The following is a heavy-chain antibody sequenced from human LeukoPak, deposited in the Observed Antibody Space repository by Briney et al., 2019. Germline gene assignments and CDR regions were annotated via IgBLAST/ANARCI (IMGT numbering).Heavy chain of an antibody. D-gene: IGHD3-22*01. Sequence: PGGSLRLSCAASGFTFSSYEMNWVRQAPGKGLEWVSYISSSGSTTYYADSVKGRFTISRDNSKNTLYLQMNSLRAEDTAVYYCAKTSYYYDSSGPFDYWGQGTLVTVSS. J-gene: IGHJ4*02. CDR2: ISSSGSTT. V-gene: IGHV3-48*03. CDR1: GFTFSSYE. CDR3: AKTSYYYDSSGPFDY.